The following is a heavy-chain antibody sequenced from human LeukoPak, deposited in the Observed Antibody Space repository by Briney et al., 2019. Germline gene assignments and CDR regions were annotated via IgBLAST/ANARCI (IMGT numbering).Heavy chain of an antibody. CDR2: INHSGST. CDR3: ACDGFDY. V-gene: IGHV4-34*01. CDR1: GGSFSGYY. J-gene: IGHJ4*02. Sequence: SETLSLTCAVYGGSFSGYYWSWIRQPPGKGLEWTGEINHSGSTNYNPSLKSRVTISVDTSKNQFSLKLSSVTAADTAVYYCACDGFDYWGQGTLVTVSS.